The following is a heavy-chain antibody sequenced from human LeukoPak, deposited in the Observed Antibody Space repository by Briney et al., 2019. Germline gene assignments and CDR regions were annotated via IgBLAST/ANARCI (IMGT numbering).Heavy chain of an antibody. CDR3: ARDFAHTPNWFDP. V-gene: IGHV7-4-1*02. Sequence: ASVKVSCKASGYTFTSYAMNWVRQAPGQGLEWMGWINTNTGKPTYAQGSTGRFVFSLDTSVSTAYLQISSLKAEDTAVYYCARDFAHTPNWFDPWGQGTLVTVSS. D-gene: IGHD2-15*01. J-gene: IGHJ5*02. CDR1: GYTFTSYA. CDR2: INTNTGKP.